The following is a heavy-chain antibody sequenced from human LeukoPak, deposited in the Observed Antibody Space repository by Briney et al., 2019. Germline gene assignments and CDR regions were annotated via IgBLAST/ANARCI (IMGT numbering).Heavy chain of an antibody. Sequence: KPGGSLRLSCAASGFTFSSYSMSCVRRAPGEGLEWVSSISSCSSYIYYADSVKGRFTISRDNAKNSLYLQMNSLRAEDTAVYYCARDSITIFGVVTLDVWGKGTTVTVSS. V-gene: IGHV3-21*01. CDR1: GFTFSSYS. CDR2: ISSCSSYI. J-gene: IGHJ6*04. CDR3: ARDSITIFGVVTLDV. D-gene: IGHD3-3*01.